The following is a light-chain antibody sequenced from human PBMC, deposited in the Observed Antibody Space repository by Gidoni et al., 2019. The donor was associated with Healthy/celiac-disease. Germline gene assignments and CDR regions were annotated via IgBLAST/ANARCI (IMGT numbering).Light chain of an antibody. CDR3: QSADSSGTYGV. Sequence: SYELTHPPSVSVSPGQTARITCSGDALPKQYAYWYQQKPGQAPVLVIYKDSERPSGIPARFSGSSSGTTVTLTISGVQAEDEADYYCQSADSSGTYGVFGGGTKLTVL. CDR1: ALPKQY. V-gene: IGLV3-25*03. CDR2: KDS. J-gene: IGLJ2*01.